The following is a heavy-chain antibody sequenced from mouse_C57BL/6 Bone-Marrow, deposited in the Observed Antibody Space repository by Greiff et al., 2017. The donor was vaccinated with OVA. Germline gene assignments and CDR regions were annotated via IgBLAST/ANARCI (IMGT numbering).Heavy chain of an antibody. Sequence: VQLQQPGAELVRPGSSVKLSCKASGYTFTSYWMDWVKQRPGQGLEWIGNIYPSDSETHYNQQFKDKATLTVDKSSSTAYMQLSSLTSEDSAVYYCARLGYWSNYAAWCAYGGQGTLVTVSA. D-gene: IGHD2-5*01. CDR2: IYPSDSET. CDR3: ARLGYWSNYAAWCAY. CDR1: GYTFTSYW. V-gene: IGHV1-61*01. J-gene: IGHJ3*01.